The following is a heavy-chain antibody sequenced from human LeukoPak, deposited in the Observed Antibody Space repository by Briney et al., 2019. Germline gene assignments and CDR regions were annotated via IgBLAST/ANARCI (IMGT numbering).Heavy chain of an antibody. V-gene: IGHV4-59*01. J-gene: IGHJ4*02. CDR2: IYYSGST. D-gene: IGHD2-8*02. CDR1: GGSISSYY. Sequence: PSETLSLTCTVSGGSISSYYWSWTRQPPGKGLERIGYIYYSGSTNYNPSLKSRVTISVDTSKNQFSLKLSSVTAADTAVFYCVKGGVYPTYSFDYWGQGPLVTVSS. CDR3: VKGGVYPTYSFDY.